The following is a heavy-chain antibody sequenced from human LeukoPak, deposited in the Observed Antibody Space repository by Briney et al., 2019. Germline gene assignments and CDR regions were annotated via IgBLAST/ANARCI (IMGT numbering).Heavy chain of an antibody. Sequence: SETLSLTCTVSGGSISSGGYYWSWIRQPPGKGLEWIGYIYHSGSTYYNPSLKSRVTISVDTSKNQFSLKLSSVTAADTAVYYCARLLYSSSWYYFDYWGQGTLVTVSS. CDR1: GGSISSGGYY. CDR2: IYHSGST. CDR3: ARLLYSSSWYYFDY. J-gene: IGHJ4*02. D-gene: IGHD6-13*01. V-gene: IGHV4-30-2*01.